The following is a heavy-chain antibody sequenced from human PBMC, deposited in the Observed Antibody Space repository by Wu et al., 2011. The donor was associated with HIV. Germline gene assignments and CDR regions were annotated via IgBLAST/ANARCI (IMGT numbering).Heavy chain of an antibody. D-gene: IGHD2-21*01. CDR2: IIPMSSTT. CDR1: GENLHPIYA. Sequence: QVQLVQSGAEVKKPGSSGEGXLAKTSGENLHPIYAINWVRQAPGQGLEWMGGIIPMSSTTNYAQKFQGRVALTADRSTTTTYMELSSLTSEDTAVYYCARRWGSIDYWGQGALVTVSS. V-gene: IGHV1-69*14. J-gene: IGHJ4*02. CDR3: ARRWGSIDY.